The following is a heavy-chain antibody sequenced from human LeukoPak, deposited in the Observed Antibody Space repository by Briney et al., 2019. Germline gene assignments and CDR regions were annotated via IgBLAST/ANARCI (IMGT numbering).Heavy chain of an antibody. J-gene: IGHJ3*02. CDR2: LIPIYGSA. V-gene: IGHV1-69*01. CDR1: GRSYTFTSPA. CDR3: AGFFYDNSGDAFDI. D-gene: IGHD3-22*01. Sequence: ASVKVCYTASGRSYTFTSPAISSVRQAPGQGLEWGGRLIPIYGSANYAQKFQGRVTITSDESTRTVYMELSSLRPEDSAVHYCAGFFYDNSGDAFDIWGQGTMVTVSS.